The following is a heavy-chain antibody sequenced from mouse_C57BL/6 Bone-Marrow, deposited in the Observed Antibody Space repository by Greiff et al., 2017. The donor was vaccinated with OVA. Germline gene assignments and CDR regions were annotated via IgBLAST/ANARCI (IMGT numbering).Heavy chain of an antibody. J-gene: IGHJ4*01. V-gene: IGHV5-12*01. CDR3: ARLVYYSNSFYAMDY. CDR2: ISNGGGST. D-gene: IGHD2-5*01. CDR1: GFTFSDYY. Sequence: DVKLVESGGGLVQPGGSLKLSCAASGFTFSDYYMYWVRQTPEKRLEWVAYISNGGGSTYYPDTVKGRFTISRDNAKNTLYLQMSRLKSEDTAMYYCARLVYYSNSFYAMDYWGQGTSVTVSS.